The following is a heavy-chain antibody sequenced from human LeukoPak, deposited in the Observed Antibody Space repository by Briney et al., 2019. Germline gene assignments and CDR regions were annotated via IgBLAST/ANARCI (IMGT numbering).Heavy chain of an antibody. D-gene: IGHD2/OR15-2a*01. Sequence: GESLKISCKGSGYSFTSYWIGWVRQMTGKGLEWMGIIYPGDSDTRYSPSFQGQVTISADKSISTAYLQWSSLKASDTAMYYCARGKVYGLDYYYYGMDVWGQGTTVTVSS. CDR3: ARGKVYGLDYYYYGMDV. J-gene: IGHJ6*02. V-gene: IGHV5-51*01. CDR1: GYSFTSYW. CDR2: IYPGDSDT.